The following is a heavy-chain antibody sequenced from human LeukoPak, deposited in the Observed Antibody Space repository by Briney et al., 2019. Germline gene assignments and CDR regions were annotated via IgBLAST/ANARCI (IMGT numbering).Heavy chain of an antibody. CDR3: ASRRCSSTSCYIDY. Sequence: SETLSLTCAVYGGSFSGYYWSWIRQPPGKGLEWIGEINHSGSTNYNPSLKSRVTISVDTSENQFSLKLSSVTAADTAVYYCASRRCSSTSCYIDYWGQGTLVTVSS. J-gene: IGHJ4*02. D-gene: IGHD2-2*02. CDR1: GGSFSGYY. V-gene: IGHV4-34*01. CDR2: INHSGST.